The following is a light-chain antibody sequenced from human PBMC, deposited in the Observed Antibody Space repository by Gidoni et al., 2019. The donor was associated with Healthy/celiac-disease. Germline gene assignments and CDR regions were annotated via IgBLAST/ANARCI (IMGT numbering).Light chain of an antibody. J-gene: IGKJ4*01. CDR2: AAS. V-gene: IGKV1-39*01. CDR3: QQSYSTPLT. Sequence: DIQMTESPSSLSASVGDRVTITCRGSQSISSYLNWYQQKPGKAPKLLIYAASSLQSGVPSRFSGSGSGTDFTLPISSLQPEDFAPYYFQQSYSTPLTFGGGTKVEIK. CDR1: QSISSY.